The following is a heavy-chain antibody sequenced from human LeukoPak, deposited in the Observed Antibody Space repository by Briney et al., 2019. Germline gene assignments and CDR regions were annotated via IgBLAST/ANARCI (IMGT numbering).Heavy chain of an antibody. V-gene: IGHV4-39*07. Sequence: SETLSLTCTVSGGSISSSSYYWGWIRQPPGKGLEWIGSIYYSGSTYYNPSLKSRVTISVDTSKKQFSLKVRSVTAADTAVYYCARGLGWKVATMGLFYMDVWGEGTTVTVSS. CDR1: GGSISSSSYY. CDR3: ARGLGWKVATMGLFYMDV. J-gene: IGHJ6*03. CDR2: IYYSGST. D-gene: IGHD5-24*01.